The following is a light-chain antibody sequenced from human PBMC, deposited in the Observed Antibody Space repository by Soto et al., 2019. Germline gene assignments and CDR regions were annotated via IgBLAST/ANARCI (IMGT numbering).Light chain of an antibody. Sequence: DIQMTQSPSSLSASVGDRVTITCQASHDISSYLNWYQHKPGKAPKLLIYDASILEGGVPSRFSGSGSGTYYPFTISSLQPEDVATYYCQKCDYLPVFGPGTTVDFK. J-gene: IGKJ3*01. V-gene: IGKV1-33*01. CDR2: DAS. CDR3: QKCDYLPV. CDR1: HDISSY.